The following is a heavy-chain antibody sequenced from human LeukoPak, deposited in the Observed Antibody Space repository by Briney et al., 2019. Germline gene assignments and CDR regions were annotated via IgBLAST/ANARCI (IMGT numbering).Heavy chain of an antibody. V-gene: IGHV4-59*01. CDR1: GGSIDTYY. D-gene: IGHD7-27*01. CDR2: IYYFGNT. CDR3: AKLGSPRAF. Sequence: PSENLSLTCSVSGGSIDTYYWSWIRQSPGKGLEWIGYIYYFGNTDYNPSLKSRVTISVDTSKNQFSLNLRSATAADTAVYYCAKLGSPRAFWGQGILVRVSS. J-gene: IGHJ4*02.